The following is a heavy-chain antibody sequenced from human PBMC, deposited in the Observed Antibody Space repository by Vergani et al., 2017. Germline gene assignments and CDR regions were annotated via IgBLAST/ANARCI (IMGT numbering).Heavy chain of an antibody. CDR2: INHSGST. Sequence: QVQLQQWGAGLLKPSETLSLTCAVYGGSFSGYYWSWTRQPPGKGLEWIGEINHSGSTNYNPSLKSRVTISVDTSKNQFSLKLSSVTAADTAVYYCASACSGGSCYFYYYYGMDVWGQGTTVTVSS. CDR1: GGSFSGYY. J-gene: IGHJ6*02. CDR3: ASACSGGSCYFYYYYGMDV. V-gene: IGHV4-34*01. D-gene: IGHD2-15*01.